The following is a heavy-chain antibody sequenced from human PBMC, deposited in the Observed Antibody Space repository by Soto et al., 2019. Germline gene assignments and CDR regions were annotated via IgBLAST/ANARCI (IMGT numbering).Heavy chain of an antibody. Sequence: GASVKVSCKASGGTFSSYAISWVRQAPGQGLEWMGGIIPIFGTANYAQKFQGRVTITADESTSTAYMELSSLRSEDTAVYYCARESTDCSSTSCYVDYWGQGTLVTVSS. D-gene: IGHD2-2*01. CDR2: IIPIFGTA. J-gene: IGHJ4*02. CDR1: GGTFSSYA. CDR3: ARESTDCSSTSCYVDY. V-gene: IGHV1-69*13.